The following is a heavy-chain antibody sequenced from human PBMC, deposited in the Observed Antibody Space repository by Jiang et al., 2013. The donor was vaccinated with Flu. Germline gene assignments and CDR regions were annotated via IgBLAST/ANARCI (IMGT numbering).Heavy chain of an antibody. CDR2: FRYRGRI. V-gene: IGHV4-59*13. J-gene: IGHJ4*02. D-gene: IGHD6-19*01. Sequence: TCTVSGDSMSPYHWSWIRQPPGRGLEWIGNFRYRGRIAYNHFLESRVTMSVDPSENLFSLRLKSVTAADTAVYYCARIPDISGWPSQLWGQGGLVTVSS. CDR1: GDSMSPYH. CDR3: ARIPDISGWPSQL.